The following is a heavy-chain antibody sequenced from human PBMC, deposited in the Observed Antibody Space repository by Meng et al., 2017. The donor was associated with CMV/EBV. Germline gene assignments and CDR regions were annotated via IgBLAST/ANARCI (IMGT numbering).Heavy chain of an antibody. CDR3: ASSPTVVVAAHALRDWFDP. Sequence: QVQLVQSGAEVKKPGASVKVSXKVSGYTLTELSMHWVRQAPGKGLEWMGGFDPEDGETIYAQKFQGRVTMTEDTSTDTAYMELSSLRSEDTAVYYCASSPTVVVAAHALRDWFDPWGQGTLVTVSS. V-gene: IGHV1-24*01. J-gene: IGHJ5*02. CDR1: GYTLTELS. CDR2: FDPEDGET. D-gene: IGHD2-15*01.